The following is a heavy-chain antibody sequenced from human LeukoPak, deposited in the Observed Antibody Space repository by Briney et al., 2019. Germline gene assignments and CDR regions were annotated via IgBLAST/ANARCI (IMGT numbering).Heavy chain of an antibody. D-gene: IGHD3-10*02. CDR3: ASCSGSPEDQFDY. J-gene: IGHJ4*02. CDR1: GGSISSGDYY. Sequence: SQTLSLTCTVSGGSISSGDYYWSWIRQPPRKGLEWIGYIYYSGSTYYNPSLKSRVTISVDTSKNQFSLKLSSVTAADTAVYYCASCSGSPEDQFDYWGQGTLVTVSS. V-gene: IGHV4-30-4*01. CDR2: IYYSGST.